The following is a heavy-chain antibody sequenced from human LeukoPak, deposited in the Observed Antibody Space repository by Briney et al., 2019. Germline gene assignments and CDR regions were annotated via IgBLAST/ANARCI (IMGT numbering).Heavy chain of an antibody. V-gene: IGHV4-59*08. J-gene: IGHJ4*02. CDR1: GASLSRYC. CDR3: ASGGGWELPYNVDY. CDR2: IYYSGSS. D-gene: IGHD1-26*01. Sequence: SETLSLTCTVSGASLSRYCWSWIRQPPGKGLEWIGYIYYSGSSTYSPSLQSRVTISVDTSKNQFSLRLSSVTAADTAVYYCASGGGWELPYNVDYWGQGTLVTVSS.